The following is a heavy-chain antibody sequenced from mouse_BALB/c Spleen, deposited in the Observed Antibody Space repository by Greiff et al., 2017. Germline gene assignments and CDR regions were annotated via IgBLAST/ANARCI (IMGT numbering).Heavy chain of an antibody. J-gene: IGHJ4*01. CDR2: INSNGGST. V-gene: IGHV5-6-3*01. CDR1: GFTFSSYG. CDR3: ARGQLGLRDYAMDY. D-gene: IGHD3-2*01. Sequence: EVKVVESGGGLVQPGGSLKLSCAASGFTFSSYGMSWVRQTPDKRLELVATINSNGGSTYYPDSVKGRFTISRDNAKNTLYLQMSSLKSEDTAMYYCARGQLGLRDYAMDYWGQGTSVTVSS.